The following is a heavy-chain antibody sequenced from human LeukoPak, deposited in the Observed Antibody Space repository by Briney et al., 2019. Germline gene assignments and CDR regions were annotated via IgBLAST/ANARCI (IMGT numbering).Heavy chain of an antibody. D-gene: IGHD6-6*01. J-gene: IGHJ4*02. CDR2: IYYSGST. CDR1: GGSISSYY. Sequence: PSETLSLTCTVSGGSISSYYWSWIRQPPGKGLEWIGYIYYSGSTNYNPSLKSRVTMSVDTSKNQFSLKLSSVTAADTAVYYCARDITYSTSSDPIDYWGQGILVTVSS. V-gene: IGHV4-59*12. CDR3: ARDITYSTSSDPIDY.